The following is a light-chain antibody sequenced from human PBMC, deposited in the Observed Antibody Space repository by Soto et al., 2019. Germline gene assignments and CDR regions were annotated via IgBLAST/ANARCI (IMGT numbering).Light chain of an antibody. CDR1: KSISTN. CDR2: GAS. J-gene: IGKJ1*01. V-gene: IGKV3-15*01. CDR3: QPYNNWPPCT. Sequence: IVMTQSPVTMSVSPGERATLSCRASKSISTNLAWYQQKPGQAPRLLICGASTRATGIPARFSGGGSGTESTLTISSLQSEDFAVYYCQPYNNWPPCTFGQGTKLE.